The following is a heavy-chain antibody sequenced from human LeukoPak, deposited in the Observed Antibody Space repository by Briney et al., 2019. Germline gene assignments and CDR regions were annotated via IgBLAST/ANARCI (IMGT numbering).Heavy chain of an antibody. V-gene: IGHV1-69*13. J-gene: IGHJ3*02. CDR1: GGTFSSYA. CDR2: IIPIFGTA. D-gene: IGHD2-15*01. CDR3: ARVEKALGYCSGGSCYRLFDAFDI. Sequence: ASVKVSCKASGGTFSSYAISWVRQAPGQGLEWMGGIIPIFGTANYAQKFQGRVTITADESTSTAYMELSSLRSEDTAVYYCARVEKALGYCSGGSCYRLFDAFDIWGQGTMVTVSS.